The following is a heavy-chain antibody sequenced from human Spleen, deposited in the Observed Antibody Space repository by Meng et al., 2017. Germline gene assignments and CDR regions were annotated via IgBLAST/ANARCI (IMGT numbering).Heavy chain of an antibody. J-gene: IGHJ6*02. CDR1: GDSVSSNSAA. V-gene: IGHV6-1*02. D-gene: IGHD4-23*01. CDR3: ARGNSPRTGLDV. Sequence: QVQLQQSGPGLVKPSEILSLTCAISGDSVSSNSAAWNWIRQSPSRGLEWLGRTYYRSKWYNDYAVSVESRITFNPDTSKNHFSLHLNSVTPEDTAVYYCARGNSPRTGLDVWGQGTTVTVSS. CDR2: TYYRSKWYN.